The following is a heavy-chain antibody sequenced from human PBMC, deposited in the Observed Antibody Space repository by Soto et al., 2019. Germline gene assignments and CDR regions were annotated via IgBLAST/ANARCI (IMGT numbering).Heavy chain of an antibody. D-gene: IGHD2-21*02. CDR3: ARRIGGDYTNAFHI. Sequence: GESLKISCKVSGYSFTSHWIGWVRQMPGKGLEWMGIIYPSDSDTRYSPSFQGQVTISGDKSISTAYLQWSSLKASDTAMYYCARRIGGDYTNAFHIWGPGTMVTVSS. CDR2: IYPSDSDT. CDR1: GYSFTSHW. J-gene: IGHJ3*02. V-gene: IGHV5-51*01.